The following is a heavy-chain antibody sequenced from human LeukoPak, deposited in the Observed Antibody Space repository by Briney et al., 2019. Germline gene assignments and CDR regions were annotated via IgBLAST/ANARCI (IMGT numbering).Heavy chain of an antibody. J-gene: IGHJ4*02. CDR3: AREATGHAVLSFDY. V-gene: IGHV1-69*05. CDR2: IIPIFGTA. Sequence: SVKVSCKASGGTFSSYAISWAGQAPGQGIEWMGRIIPIFGTANYAQKFQGRVTITTDESTSTAYMELSSLRSEDTAVYYCAREATGHAVLSFDYWGQGTLVTVSS. CDR1: GGTFSSYA.